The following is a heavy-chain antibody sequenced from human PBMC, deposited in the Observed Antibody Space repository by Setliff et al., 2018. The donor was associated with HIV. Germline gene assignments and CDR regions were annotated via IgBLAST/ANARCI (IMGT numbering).Heavy chain of an antibody. J-gene: IGHJ4*02. V-gene: IGHV1-2*02. CDR2: INPNSGGT. CDR3: ATLDY. Sequence: ASVKVSCKAYGYTFTAYYMHWVRQAPGQGLEWMGWINPNSGGTKYAQKFQGRVTMTTDTSISTAYMELSRLRSDDTAVYYCATLDYWGQGTLVTVSS. CDR1: GYTFTAYY.